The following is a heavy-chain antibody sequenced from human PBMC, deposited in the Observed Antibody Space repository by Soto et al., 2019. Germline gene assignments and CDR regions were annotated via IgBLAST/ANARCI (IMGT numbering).Heavy chain of an antibody. CDR1: GGSISSYY. V-gene: IGHV4-59*08. CDR2: IYYSGST. CDR3: ARHKNKRWFDP. J-gene: IGHJ5*02. Sequence: PSETLSLTCTVPGGSISSYYWSWIRQPPGKGLEWIGYIYYSGSTNYNPSLKSRVTISVDTSKNQFSLKLSSVTAADTAVYYCARHKNKRWFDPWGQGTLVTVSS.